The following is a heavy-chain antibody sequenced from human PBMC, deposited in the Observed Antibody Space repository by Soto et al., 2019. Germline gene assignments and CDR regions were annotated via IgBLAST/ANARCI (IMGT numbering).Heavy chain of an antibody. CDR3: AIYHLELFRFDY. CDR1: DFSFTTHG. J-gene: IGHJ4*02. D-gene: IGHD2-2*01. CDR2: ISLYNGNT. V-gene: IGHV1-18*04. Sequence: GPEVKKPGASMKVSCKAYDFSFTTHGISWVRQAPGQGLEWMGWISLYNGNTNYAQQFQGRVTMTTDTSTSTAYMELRSLRSDGTDMYFCAIYHLELFRFDYLGQGTLVTVSS.